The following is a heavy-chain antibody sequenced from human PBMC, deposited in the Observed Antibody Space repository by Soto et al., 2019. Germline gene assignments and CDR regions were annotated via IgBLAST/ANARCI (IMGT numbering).Heavy chain of an antibody. J-gene: IGHJ4*02. CDR2: ISRDGGTK. CDR3: TGEVASGY. D-gene: IGHD2-8*02. CDR1: GVTVSNYG. Sequence: QVQLVESGGGVVQPGRSLRLSCAVSGVTVSNYGMHWVHQAPGKGLEWVVVISRDGGTKYYADSVKGRFTISRDNSRNTLFLEMNSLRSDDMAVYYCTGEVASGYWGQGTLVTVSS. V-gene: IGHV3-30*03.